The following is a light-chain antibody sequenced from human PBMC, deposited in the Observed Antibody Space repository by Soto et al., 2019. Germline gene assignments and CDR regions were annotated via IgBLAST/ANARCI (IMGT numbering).Light chain of an antibody. V-gene: IGLV7-46*01. CDR3: SLSDSAARV. J-gene: IGLJ2*01. CDR1: TGAVTSGHY. CDR2: DTS. Sequence: QAVVTQEPSLTVSPGGTVTLTCDSSTGAVTSGHYPYWFQQKPGQAPRTLISDTSNKHSWTPARFSGSLLGGKAALTLSGAQPEDEAEYYCSLSDSAARVFGGGTKLTVL.